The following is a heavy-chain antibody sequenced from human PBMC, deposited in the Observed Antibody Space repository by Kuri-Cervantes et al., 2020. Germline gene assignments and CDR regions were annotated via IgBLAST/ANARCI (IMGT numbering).Heavy chain of an antibody. D-gene: IGHD2-2*01. J-gene: IGHJ4*02. CDR1: GGSISSYY. Sequence: GSLRLSCTVSGGSISSYYWSWIRQPPGKGLEWIGYIYYSGSTNYNPSLKSRVTISVDTSKNQFSLKLSSVTAADTAVYYCARAGNRGECNLISCYAFWGQGILVTVSS. V-gene: IGHV4-59*12. CDR2: IYYSGST. CDR3: ARAGNRGECNLISCYAF.